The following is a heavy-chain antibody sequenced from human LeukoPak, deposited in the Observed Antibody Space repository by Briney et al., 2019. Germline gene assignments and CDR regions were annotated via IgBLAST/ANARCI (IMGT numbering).Heavy chain of an antibody. V-gene: IGHV1-18*01. Sequence: AAVKVSCKASGYTFTSYDISWVRQAPGQGLEWMGWISAYNGNTNYAQKFQGRVTMTTDTSTSTAYMELRSLRSDDTAVYYCARDLRTAVAGNCFDPWGQGTLVTVS. CDR2: ISAYNGNT. D-gene: IGHD6-19*01. CDR1: GYTFTSYD. CDR3: ARDLRTAVAGNCFDP. J-gene: IGHJ5*02.